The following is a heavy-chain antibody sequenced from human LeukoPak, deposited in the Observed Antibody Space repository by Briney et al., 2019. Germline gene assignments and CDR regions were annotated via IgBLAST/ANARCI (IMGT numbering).Heavy chain of an antibody. CDR1: GYTFTGYY. V-gene: IGHV1-2*04. J-gene: IGHJ4*02. D-gene: IGHD3-22*01. CDR2: INRNSGGT. Sequence: VASVKVSCKASGYTFTGYYIHWVRQAPGQGLEWMGWINRNSGGTNYGQKFRGWVTLTRDTSISTAYMELSGLKSGDTAMYYCARSVTARGYIFGYCWGQGTLVTVSS. CDR3: ARSVTARGYIFGYC.